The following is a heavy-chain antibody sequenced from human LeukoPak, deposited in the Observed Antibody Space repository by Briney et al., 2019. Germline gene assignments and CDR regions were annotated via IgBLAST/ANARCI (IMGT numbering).Heavy chain of an antibody. V-gene: IGHV3-73*01. CDR1: GFTFSGSA. CDR2: IKSKSNSYAT. Sequence: GGSLTLSCAASGFTFSGSAIHWVRQASGKGLEWVGRIKSKSNSYATAYAASVKGRFTVSRDDSKNTAYLQMNSLKTEDTAVYYCTTYGDYGPGSDYWGQGTLATVSS. J-gene: IGHJ4*02. D-gene: IGHD4-17*01. CDR3: TTYGDYGPGSDY.